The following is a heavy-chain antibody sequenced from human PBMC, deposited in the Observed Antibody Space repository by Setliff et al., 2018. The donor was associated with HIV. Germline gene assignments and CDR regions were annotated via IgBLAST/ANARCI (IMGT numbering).Heavy chain of an antibody. Sequence: WVRQAPGKGLEWVAFIRYDGSNKYYADSVKGRFTISRDNSKKTLFMEMSSLRAEDTAVYYCAKDVDYAVYYFDYWGQGTLVTVSS. D-gene: IGHD2-2*01. CDR3: AKDVDYAVYYFDY. J-gene: IGHJ4*02. V-gene: IGHV3-30*02. CDR2: IRYDGSNK.